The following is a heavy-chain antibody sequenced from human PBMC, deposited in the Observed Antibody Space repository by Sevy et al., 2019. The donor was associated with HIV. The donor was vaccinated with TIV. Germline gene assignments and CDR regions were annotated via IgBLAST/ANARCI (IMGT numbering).Heavy chain of an antibody. CDR2: INHSGST. D-gene: IGHD2-2*01. J-gene: IGHJ3*02. CDR1: GGSFSGYY. Sequence: SETLSLTCAVYGGSFSGYYWSWIRQPPGKGLEWIGEINHSGSTNYNPSLKSRVTISGDTSKNRLSLKLSSVTAADTAVYYCARHCSSTSCSHAFDIWGQGTMVTVSS. V-gene: IGHV4-34*01. CDR3: ARHCSSTSCSHAFDI.